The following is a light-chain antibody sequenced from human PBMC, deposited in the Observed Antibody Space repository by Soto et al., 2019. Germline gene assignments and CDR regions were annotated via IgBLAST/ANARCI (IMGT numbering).Light chain of an antibody. CDR2: GAS. CDR3: QQYGDSPRT. V-gene: IGKV3-20*01. Sequence: EIVLTQSPGTLSLSPGERATLCCRASQSVSSNYLAWYQQKLGQAPRLLIYGASSRATGIPDMFSGSGSGTDFTLTISRLEPEDFAVYYCQQYGDSPRTFGQGTKVEIK. CDR1: QSVSSNY. J-gene: IGKJ1*01.